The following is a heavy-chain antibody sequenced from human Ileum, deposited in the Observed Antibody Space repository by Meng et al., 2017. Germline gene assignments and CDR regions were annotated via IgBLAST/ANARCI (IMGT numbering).Heavy chain of an antibody. V-gene: IGHV3-23*03. CDR2: LSGNSNT. J-gene: IGHJ4*02. Sequence: EVQLLESGGVFVQLGGSLRLSCTASGFTFSSYGMSWVRQAPGKGLEWVSGLSGNSNTYYAESVMGRFAISRENSKNTLYLQMNSLKAEDTAVYYCARGIGTHGRYYSDYWGQGTLVTVSS. CDR3: ARGIGTHGRYYSDY. CDR1: GFTFSSYG. D-gene: IGHD3-9*01.